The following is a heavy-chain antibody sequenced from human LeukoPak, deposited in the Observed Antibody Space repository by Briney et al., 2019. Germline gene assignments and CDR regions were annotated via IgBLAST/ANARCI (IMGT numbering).Heavy chain of an antibody. CDR2: IKQDGSEK. J-gene: IGHJ5*02. Sequence: GSLRLFCAASWINFKSYWMSWVRQAPGKGLEWVANIKQDGSEKYYVDSVKGRFTISRDNAKNSLYLQMNSLRAEDTAVYYCATLDRCSSTSCYEGFDPWGQGTLVTVSS. CDR3: ATLDRCSSTSCYEGFDP. D-gene: IGHD2-2*01. V-gene: IGHV3-7*01. CDR1: WINFKSYW.